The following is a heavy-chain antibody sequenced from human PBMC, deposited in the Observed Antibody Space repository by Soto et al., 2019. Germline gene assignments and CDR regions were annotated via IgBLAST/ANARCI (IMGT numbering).Heavy chain of an antibody. J-gene: IGHJ4*02. Sequence: VQLVESGGGLVQPGRSLRLSCAASGFTFDDYAMHWVRQAPGKGLEWVSGISWNSGSIGYADSVKGRFTISRDNAKNSLYLQMNSLRAEDTALYYCAKDYCSSTSCHFDYWGQGTLVTVSS. CDR3: AKDYCSSTSCHFDY. CDR1: GFTFDDYA. V-gene: IGHV3-9*01. D-gene: IGHD2-2*01. CDR2: ISWNSGSI.